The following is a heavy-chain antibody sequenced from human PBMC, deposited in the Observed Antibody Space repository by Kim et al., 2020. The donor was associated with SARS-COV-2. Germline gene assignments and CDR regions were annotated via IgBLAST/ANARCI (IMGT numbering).Heavy chain of an antibody. V-gene: IGHV3-74*01. D-gene: IGHD3-10*01. CDR3: FRGGVDF. CDR2: INPDGTST. CDR1: GFTFSDSW. Sequence: GGSLRLSCAASGFTFSDSWMDWVRQTAGGGLLWVARINPDGTSTYYPDSVKGRFAISRDNSKNTLYLQMNSLRTEDTAVYYCFRGGVDFWGQRTLVTVSS. J-gene: IGHJ4*02.